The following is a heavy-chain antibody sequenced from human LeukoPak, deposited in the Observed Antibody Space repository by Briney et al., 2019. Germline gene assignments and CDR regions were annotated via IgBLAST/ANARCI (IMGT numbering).Heavy chain of an antibody. CDR2: ISGSGGST. Sequence: GGSLRLSCAASGFTFSNYDMSWVRQAPGKGLEWVSAISGSGGSTYYADSVKGRFTISRDNSKNTLYLQMNSLRAEDTAIYYCANGWELHTFDYWGQGTLVTVSS. D-gene: IGHD1-26*01. J-gene: IGHJ4*02. V-gene: IGHV3-23*01. CDR3: ANGWELHTFDY. CDR1: GFTFSNYD.